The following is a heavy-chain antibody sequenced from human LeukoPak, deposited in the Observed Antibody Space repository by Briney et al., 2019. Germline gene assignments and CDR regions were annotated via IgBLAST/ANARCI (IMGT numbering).Heavy chain of an antibody. Sequence: SVKVSCKASGYTFTSYGISWVRQAPGQGLEWMGGIIPIFGTANYAQKFQGRVTITADKSTSTAYMELSSLRSEDTAVYYCAMGVGAPEDLAVAADFDYWGQGTLVTVSS. CDR3: AMGVGAPEDLAVAADFDY. CDR2: IIPIFGTA. J-gene: IGHJ4*02. D-gene: IGHD6-19*01. CDR1: GYTFTSYG. V-gene: IGHV1-69*06.